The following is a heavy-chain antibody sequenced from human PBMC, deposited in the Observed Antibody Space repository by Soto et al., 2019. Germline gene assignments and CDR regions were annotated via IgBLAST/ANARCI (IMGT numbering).Heavy chain of an antibody. CDR3: ARGYDILKGQYGFYYYGVDV. J-gene: IGHJ6*02. CDR2: IIPIFGTA. CDR1: GGTFSSYA. D-gene: IGHD3-9*01. Sequence: GASVKVSCKASGGTFSSYAISWVRQAPGQGLEWMGGIIPIFGTANYAQKFQGRVTITADESTSTAYMELSSLRSEDTAVYYCARGYDILKGQYGFYYYGVDVWGQGTQVTVSS. V-gene: IGHV1-69*13.